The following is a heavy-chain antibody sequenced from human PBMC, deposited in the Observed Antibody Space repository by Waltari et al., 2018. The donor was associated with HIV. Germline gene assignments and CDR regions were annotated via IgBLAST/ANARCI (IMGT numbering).Heavy chain of an antibody. Sequence: EVQLVQSGAEVKKPGASLTLSCKGSGYCFTSHRIGWVRQLPGKDLAGMGIIYPGDSYTRYSPSFQGQVTISADKSISTAYLQWSSLKASDTAMYYCARLGPYDYVWGSYRWGWFDPWGQGTLVTVSS. D-gene: IGHD3-16*02. J-gene: IGHJ5*02. CDR3: ARLGPYDYVWGSYRWGWFDP. V-gene: IGHV5-51*03. CDR1: GYCFTSHR. CDR2: IYPGDSYT.